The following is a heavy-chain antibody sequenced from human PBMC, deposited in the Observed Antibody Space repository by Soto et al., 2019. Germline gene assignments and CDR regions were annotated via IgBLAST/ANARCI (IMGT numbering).Heavy chain of an antibody. J-gene: IGHJ4*02. CDR3: AKDAVYGDGLWLAGN. V-gene: IGHV3-23*01. CDR2: MTGSGGDI. D-gene: IGHD2-21*02. CDR1: GFSVSRYA. Sequence: EVQLLESGGGLVQPGGSLRLSCAASGFSVSRYAMMWVRQPPGKRQEWVAGMTGSGGDIRYADPVKGRFTISKDNSKNTLYLQMNSLRAEDTAIYYCAKDAVYGDGLWLAGNWGQGTLVTVSS.